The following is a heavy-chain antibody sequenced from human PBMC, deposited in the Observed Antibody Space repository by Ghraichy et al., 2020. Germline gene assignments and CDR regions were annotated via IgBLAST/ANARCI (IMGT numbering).Heavy chain of an antibody. J-gene: IGHJ4*02. D-gene: IGHD3-3*01. CDR1: GYTFTSYD. V-gene: IGHV1-8*01. Sequence: ASVKVSCKASGYTFTSYDINWVRQATGQGLEWMGWMNPNSGNTGYAQKFQGRVTMTRNTSISTAYMELSSLRSEDTAVYYCARGGSYYDFWSGYYTGLAVDYWGQGTLVTVSS. CDR3: ARGGSYYDFWSGYYTGLAVDY. CDR2: MNPNSGNT.